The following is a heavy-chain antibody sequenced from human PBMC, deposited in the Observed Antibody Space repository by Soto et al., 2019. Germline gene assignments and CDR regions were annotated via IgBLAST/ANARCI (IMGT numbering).Heavy chain of an antibody. CDR1: GGSISSHY. J-gene: IGHJ4*02. V-gene: IGHV4-59*11. CDR3: ARFRVDLRHLDY. Sequence: PSETLSLPCTVSGGSISSHYWRWIRQPPGKGLEWIGYIYYSGGTNYNPSLKSRVTISVDTSKSQFSLKLSSVTAADTAVYYCARFRVDLRHLDYWCQGTLVNVS. CDR2: IYYSGGT.